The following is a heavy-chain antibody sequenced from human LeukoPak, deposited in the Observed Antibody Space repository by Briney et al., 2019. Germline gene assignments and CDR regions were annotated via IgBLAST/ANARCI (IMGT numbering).Heavy chain of an antibody. CDR3: ARDGLGYCSSTSCPNVFDP. CDR1: GYTFTSYY. Sequence: SVKVSCKASGYTFTSYYMHWVRQAPGQGLEWMGIINPSGGSTSYAQKFQGRVTMTRDTSTSTVYMELSSLRSEDTAVYYCARDGLGYCSSTSCPNVFDPWGQGTLVTVSS. J-gene: IGHJ5*02. CDR2: INPSGGST. V-gene: IGHV1-46*03. D-gene: IGHD2-2*01.